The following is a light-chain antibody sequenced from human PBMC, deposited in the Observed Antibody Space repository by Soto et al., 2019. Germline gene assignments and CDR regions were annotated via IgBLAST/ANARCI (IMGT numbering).Light chain of an antibody. J-gene: IGKJ4*01. V-gene: IGKV3-15*01. CDR3: QQYKDWPLT. Sequence: EIVMTQSPATLSVSPGDRATLFCRASQSVSSTLAWYQQKPGQAPRLLIYAASTRATGFPARFSGSGSGTEFTLTISSLQTEDFAVYYCQQYKDWPLTFGGGTKVEIK. CDR1: QSVSST. CDR2: AAS.